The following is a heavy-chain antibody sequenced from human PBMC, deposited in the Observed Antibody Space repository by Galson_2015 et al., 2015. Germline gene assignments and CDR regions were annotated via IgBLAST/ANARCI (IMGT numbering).Heavy chain of an antibody. CDR1: GFTFDDYA. V-gene: IGHV3-9*01. CDR2: ISWNSGSI. Sequence: SLRLACAASGFTFDDYAMYWVRQAPGKGLEWVSGISWNSGSIGYADSVKGRFTISRDNAKNSLYLQMNSLRAEDTALYYCAKDMGGYDFWSGYYFDYWGQGTLVTVSS. D-gene: IGHD3-3*01. CDR3: AKDMGGYDFWSGYYFDY. J-gene: IGHJ4*02.